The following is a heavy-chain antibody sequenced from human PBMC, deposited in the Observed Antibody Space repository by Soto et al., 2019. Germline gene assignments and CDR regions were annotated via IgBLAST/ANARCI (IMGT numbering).Heavy chain of an antibody. V-gene: IGHV4-34*01. CDR1: GGSFSGYY. J-gene: IGHJ4*02. CDR3: ARDKITGLFDY. Sequence: SETLSLTCAVYGGSFSGYYWTWIRQPPGTGLEWIGEINHSGNTNYNPSLKSRITITVDTSKNQFSMKLTSVTAADTAVYYCARDKITGLFDYWGQGTLVTVSS. D-gene: IGHD2-8*02. CDR2: INHSGNT.